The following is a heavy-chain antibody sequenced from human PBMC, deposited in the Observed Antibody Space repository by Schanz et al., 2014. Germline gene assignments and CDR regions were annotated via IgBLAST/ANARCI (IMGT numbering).Heavy chain of an antibody. CDR3: AKAKSGAHGAFDI. J-gene: IGHJ3*02. Sequence: VHLVESGGGLIQPGGSLRLSCAVSGFTVNTNYMSWVRQAPGKGLEWISSMYINSGSTQYADSVKGRFIISRDSSKNTLFLQMNSLRAEDTAVYYCAKAKSGAHGAFDIWGQGTMVTVSS. CDR2: MYINSGST. V-gene: IGHV3-53*01. CDR1: GFTVNTNY. D-gene: IGHD3-10*01.